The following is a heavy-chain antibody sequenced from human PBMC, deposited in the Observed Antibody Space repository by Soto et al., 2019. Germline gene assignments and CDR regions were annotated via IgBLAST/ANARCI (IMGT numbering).Heavy chain of an antibody. V-gene: IGHV6-1*01. J-gene: IGHJ3*02. CDR3: ARGRFNAFGI. Sequence: QVQLQQSGPGLVKPSQTLSLTCAISGDSVSSNSVAWNWIRQSPSRGLEWLGRTYYRAKWYNDYVVTVKGRITINPDTSKNQFSLQLNSVTPEDTAVYYCARGRFNAFGIWGQGTMVTVSS. CDR2: TYYRAKWYN. CDR1: GDSVSSNSVA. D-gene: IGHD3-3*01.